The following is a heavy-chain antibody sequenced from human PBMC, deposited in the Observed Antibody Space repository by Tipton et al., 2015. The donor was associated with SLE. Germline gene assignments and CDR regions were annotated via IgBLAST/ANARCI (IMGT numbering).Heavy chain of an antibody. CDR2: ISSSGSSI. CDR1: GFTFSDYS. J-gene: IGHJ6*02. D-gene: IGHD2-2*01. V-gene: IGHV3-11*04. CDR3: ASSIPSSYYYAMDV. Sequence: SLRLSCAASGFTFSDYSMTWIRQAPGKGLEWVSYISSSGSSIYYADSVKGRFTISRDNAKNSLYLQMNSLRAEDTAVYYCASSIPSSYYYAMDVWGQGTTVTVSS.